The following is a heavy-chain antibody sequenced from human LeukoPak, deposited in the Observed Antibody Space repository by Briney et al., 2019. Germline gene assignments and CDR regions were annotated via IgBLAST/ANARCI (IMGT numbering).Heavy chain of an antibody. CDR3: ARDQITIFGVVSHSDY. V-gene: IGHV4-59*01. J-gene: IGHJ4*02. D-gene: IGHD3-3*01. CDR1: AGSIKNYF. Sequence: SETLSLTCTVSAGSIKNYFWSWIRQAPGKGLEWIGYIYYSGHTNYNPSLKSRVTISLDTSKNQFSLKLNSVTAADTAVYYCARDQITIFGVVSHSDYWGQGTLVTVSS. CDR2: IYYSGHT.